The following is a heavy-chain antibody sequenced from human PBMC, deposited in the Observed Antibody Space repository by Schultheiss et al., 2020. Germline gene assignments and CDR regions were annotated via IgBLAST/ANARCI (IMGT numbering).Heavy chain of an antibody. CDR3: ANLHLYYYGSGSYTNWFDP. CDR1: GGSISSYY. V-gene: IGHV4-59*08. CDR2: IYYSGST. Sequence: SETLSLTCTVSGGSISSYYWSWIRQPPGKGLEWIGYIYYSGSTNYNPSLKSRVTISVDTSKNQFSLKLSSVTAADTDVYYCANLHLYYYGSGSYTNWFDPWGQGTLVTVSS. D-gene: IGHD3-10*01. J-gene: IGHJ5*02.